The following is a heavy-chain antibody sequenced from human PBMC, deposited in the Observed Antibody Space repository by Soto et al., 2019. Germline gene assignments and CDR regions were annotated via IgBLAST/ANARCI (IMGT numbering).Heavy chain of an antibody. CDR1: VFTFSSYS. D-gene: IGHD1-1*01. CDR2: ISSSSSYI. Sequence: PGGSLRLSCAASVFTFSSYSMKWVRQAPGKGLEWVSSISSSSSYIYYADSVKGRFTISRDNAKNSLYLQMNSLRAEDTAVYYCARVLDPLNVALDYWGQGTLVTVSS. CDR3: ARVLDPLNVALDY. J-gene: IGHJ4*02. V-gene: IGHV3-21*01.